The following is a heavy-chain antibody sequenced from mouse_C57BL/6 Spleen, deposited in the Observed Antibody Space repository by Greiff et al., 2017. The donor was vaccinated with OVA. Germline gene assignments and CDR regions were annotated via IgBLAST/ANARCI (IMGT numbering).Heavy chain of an antibody. D-gene: IGHD3-3*01. CDR2: INPSNGGT. CDR3: ARGGTGDY. J-gene: IGHJ2*01. V-gene: IGHV1-19*01. CDR1: GYTFTDYY. Sequence: VQLQQSGPVLVKPGASVKMSCKASGYTFTDYYMNWVKQSHGKSLEWIGNINPSNGGTNYNEKFKSKATLTVDKSSSTAYMQLSSLTSEDSAVYYCARGGTGDYWGQGTTLTVSS.